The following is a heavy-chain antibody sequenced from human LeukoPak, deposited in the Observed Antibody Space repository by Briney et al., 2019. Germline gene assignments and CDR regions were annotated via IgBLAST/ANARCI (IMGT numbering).Heavy chain of an antibody. CDR1: GFTFSSYA. D-gene: IGHD3-22*01. CDR3: AKADVVIWAMVDY. J-gene: IGHJ4*02. CDR2: ISSSSSYI. Sequence: GGSLRLSCAASGFTFSSYAMSWVRQAPGKGLEWVSSISSSSSYIYYADSVKGRFTISRDNAKNSLYLQMNSLRAEDTAVYYCAKADVVIWAMVDYWGQGTLVTVSS. V-gene: IGHV3-21*01.